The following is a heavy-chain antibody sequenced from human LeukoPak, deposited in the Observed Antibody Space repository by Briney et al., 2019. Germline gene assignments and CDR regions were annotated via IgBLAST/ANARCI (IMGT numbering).Heavy chain of an antibody. V-gene: IGHV3-72*01. CDR3: TSGTLNLFQY. Sequence: GGSLRLSCAASGFTFSDHYMDWVRQAPGMGREWVGRVRNKAYGYTTEYAAYVKVRFTISRDDSTNSLYLQMNSLETADTAVYYCTSGTLNLFQYWGQGTLVSVSS. CDR2: VRNKAYGYTT. J-gene: IGHJ4*02. D-gene: IGHD1-14*01. CDR1: GFTFSDHY.